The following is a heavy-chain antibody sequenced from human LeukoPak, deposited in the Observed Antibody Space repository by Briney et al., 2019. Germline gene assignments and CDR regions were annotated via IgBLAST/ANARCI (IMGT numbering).Heavy chain of an antibody. CDR3: ARLRSYYDSSGSFRNYLDY. Sequence: SETLSLTCTVSGGSISGYYWSWIRQPPGKGLEWIGHFYNTGSTNYNASLKSRVTISEDTSKSQFSLRLNSVTAADTAMYYCARLRSYYDSSGSFRNYLDYWGRGTLVTVSS. CDR2: FYNTGST. V-gene: IGHV4-59*08. CDR1: GGSISGYY. D-gene: IGHD3-22*01. J-gene: IGHJ4*02.